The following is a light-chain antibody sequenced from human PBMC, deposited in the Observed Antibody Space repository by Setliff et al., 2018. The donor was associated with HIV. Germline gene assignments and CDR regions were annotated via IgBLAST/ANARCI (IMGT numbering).Light chain of an antibody. CDR2: EVS. J-gene: IGLJ1*01. CDR1: TSDIGGYNY. Sequence: QSALTQPASVSGSPGQSITISCTGTTSDIGGYNYVSWYQLLPGKAPKVLIYEVSNRPSGISNRFSGSKSGNTASLTISGLQAEDEADYYCSSYRGTLEEVFGTGTKVTVL. CDR3: SSYRGTLEEV. V-gene: IGLV2-14*01.